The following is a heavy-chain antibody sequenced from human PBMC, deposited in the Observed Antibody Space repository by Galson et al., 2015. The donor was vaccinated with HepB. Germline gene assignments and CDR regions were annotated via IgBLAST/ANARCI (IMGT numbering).Heavy chain of an antibody. V-gene: IGHV3-21*01. CDR2: ISSSSSYI. CDR1: GFTFSSYS. Sequence: SLRLSCAASGFTFSSYSMNWVRQAPGKGLEWVSSISSSSSYIYYADSVKGQFTISRDNAKNSLYLQMNSLRAEDTAVYYCARARYCSGGSCLDAFDIWGQGTMVTVSS. J-gene: IGHJ3*02. D-gene: IGHD2-15*01. CDR3: ARARYCSGGSCLDAFDI.